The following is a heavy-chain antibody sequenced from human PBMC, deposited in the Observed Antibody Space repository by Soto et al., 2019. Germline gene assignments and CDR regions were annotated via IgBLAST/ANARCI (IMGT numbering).Heavy chain of an antibody. CDR1: GGSFSGYY. V-gene: IGHV4-34*01. Sequence: TSETLSLTCAVYGGSFSGYYWSWIRQPPGKGLEWIGEINHSGSTNYIPSLKSRVTISVDTSKNQFSLKLSSVTAADTAVYYCARGLGVAVASKSHYFDYWGQGTLVTVSS. J-gene: IGHJ4*02. CDR3: ARGLGVAVASKSHYFDY. CDR2: INHSGST. D-gene: IGHD6-19*01.